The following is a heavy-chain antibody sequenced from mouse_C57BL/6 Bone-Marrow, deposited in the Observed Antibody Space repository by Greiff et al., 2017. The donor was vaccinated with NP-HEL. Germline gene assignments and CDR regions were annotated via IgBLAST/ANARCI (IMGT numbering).Heavy chain of an antibody. CDR2: ISSGSSTI. D-gene: IGHD4-1*01. V-gene: IGHV5-17*01. Sequence: EVHLVESGGGLVKPGGSLKLSCAASGFTFSDYGMHWARQAPEKGLEWVAYISSGSSTIYYADTVKGRFTISRDNAKNTLFLQMTSLRSEDTAMYYCARQLTGKWGQGTTLTVSS. CDR3: ARQLTGK. CDR1: GFTFSDYG. J-gene: IGHJ2*01.